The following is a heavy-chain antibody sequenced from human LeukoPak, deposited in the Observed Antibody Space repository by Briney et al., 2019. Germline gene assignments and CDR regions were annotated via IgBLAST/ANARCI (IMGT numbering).Heavy chain of an antibody. Sequence: SETLSLTCTVSGGSISSGDYYWSWIRQPPGKGLEWIGYIYYSGSTSYNPSLKSRVTISVDTSKNQFSLKLTSVTAADTAVYYCASEYWEYCSSTSCYRGDDAFDIWGQGTMVTVSS. CDR2: IYYSGST. J-gene: IGHJ3*02. V-gene: IGHV4-30-4*01. CDR1: GGSISSGDYY. CDR3: ASEYWEYCSSTSCYRGDDAFDI. D-gene: IGHD2-2*01.